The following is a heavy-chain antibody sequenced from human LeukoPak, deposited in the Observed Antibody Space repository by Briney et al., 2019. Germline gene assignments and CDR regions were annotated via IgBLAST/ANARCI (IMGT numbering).Heavy chain of an antibody. J-gene: IGHJ4*02. CDR3: ARGRYDFWSGYFASGYYFDY. D-gene: IGHD3-3*01. V-gene: IGHV4-31*03. CDR1: GGSISSGGYY. Sequence: SETLSLTCTVSGGSISSGGYYWSWIRQHPGKGLEWIGYIYYSGSTYYNPSLKSRVTISVDTSKNQFSLKLSSVTAADTAVYYCARGRYDFWSGYFASGYYFDYWGQGTLVTVSS. CDR2: IYYSGST.